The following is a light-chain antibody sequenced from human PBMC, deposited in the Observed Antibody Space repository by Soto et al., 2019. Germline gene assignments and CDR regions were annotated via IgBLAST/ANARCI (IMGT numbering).Light chain of an antibody. CDR1: SSDFGTYNL. CDR2: EGT. J-gene: IGLJ3*02. Sequence: QSALTQPASVSGSPGQSITISCTGKSSDFGTYNLVSWYQQYPGKAPKLIIYEGTKRPPGVSDRFSGSESGNTASLTISGLQTEDEADYYCCSHASSSSWVFGGGTKVTVL. V-gene: IGLV2-23*01. CDR3: CSHASSSSWV.